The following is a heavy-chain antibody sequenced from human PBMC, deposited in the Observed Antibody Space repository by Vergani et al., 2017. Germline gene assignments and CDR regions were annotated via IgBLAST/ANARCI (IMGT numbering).Heavy chain of an antibody. J-gene: IGHJ5*02. CDR2: ITPQNGGT. CDR1: GYYFTDNY. Sequence: QVQLVQSGAEVKKPGAAVKVSCKASGYYFTDNYLHWVRQAPGQGLEWMGRITPQNGGTQYAEKFKGGVTMTRDTPITTAYMELTSLTSDDTAVYYCVRGGTFDWLSTWGQGTLVTVSS. V-gene: IGHV1-2*02. CDR3: VRGGTFDWLST. D-gene: IGHD3-9*01.